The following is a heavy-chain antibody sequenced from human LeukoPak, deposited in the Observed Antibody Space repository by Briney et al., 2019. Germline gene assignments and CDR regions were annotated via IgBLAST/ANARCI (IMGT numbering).Heavy chain of an antibody. CDR2: IDPSDSYT. V-gene: IGHV5-10-1*01. J-gene: IGHJ4*02. CDR1: GYSFTSDW. D-gene: IGHD3-9*01. Sequence: GESLRISCKGSGYSFTSDWISWVRQMPGKGLEWMGRIDPSDSYTNYSPSFQGHVTISADKSISTAYLQWSSLKASDTAMYYCARHDILTGYFPAPFPWGGQGTLVTVSS. CDR3: ARHDILTGYFPAPFPW.